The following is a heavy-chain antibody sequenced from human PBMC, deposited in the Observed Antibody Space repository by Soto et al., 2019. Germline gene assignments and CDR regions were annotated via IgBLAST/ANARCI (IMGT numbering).Heavy chain of an antibody. CDR3: ARDGTYYDFWSGYRPASFDY. D-gene: IGHD3-3*01. CDR1: GFTFSSYA. CDR2: ISYDGSNK. J-gene: IGHJ4*02. V-gene: IGHV3-30-3*01. Sequence: LRLSCAASGFTFSSYAMHWVRQAPGKGLEWVAVISYDGSNKYYADSVKGRFTISRDNSKNTLYLQMNSLRAEDTAVYYCARDGTYYDFWSGYRPASFDYWGQGTLVTVSS.